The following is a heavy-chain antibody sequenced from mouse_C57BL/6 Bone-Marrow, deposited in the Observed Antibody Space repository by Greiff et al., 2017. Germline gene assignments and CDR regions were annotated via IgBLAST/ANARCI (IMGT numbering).Heavy chain of an antibody. D-gene: IGHD1-1*01. CDR2: INPGSGGT. V-gene: IGHV1-54*01. J-gene: IGHJ4*01. CDR3: ARYYGRVYAMDD. Sequence: VKLQESGAELVRPGTSVKVSCKASGYAFTNYLIEWVKQRPGQGLEWIGVINPGSGGTNYNEKFKGKAPLTADKSSSTAYMQLSSLTSEDSAVYFCARYYGRVYAMDDWGPGTSVTVSS. CDR1: GYAFTNYL.